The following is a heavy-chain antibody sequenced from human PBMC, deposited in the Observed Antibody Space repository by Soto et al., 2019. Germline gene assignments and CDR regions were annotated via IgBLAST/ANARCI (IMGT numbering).Heavy chain of an antibody. Sequence: SETLSLTCAVSGGSISGSYYYWAWLRQSPGKGPEWIGSVFYAGFTSYNPSLESRVSVSVDTSKSQFSLKLSAVTAADAAVYYCATSQKGYNWNYFDHWGQGALVTVSS. CDR1: GGSISGSYYY. J-gene: IGHJ4*02. D-gene: IGHD1-20*01. CDR2: VFYAGFT. CDR3: ATSQKGYNWNYFDH. V-gene: IGHV4-39*01.